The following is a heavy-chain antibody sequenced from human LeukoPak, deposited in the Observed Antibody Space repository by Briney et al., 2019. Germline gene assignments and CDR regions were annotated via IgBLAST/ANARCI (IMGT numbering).Heavy chain of an antibody. CDR2: IYSGGST. Sequence: PGGSLRLSCAASGFTVSSNYMSWVRQAPGKGLEWVSVIYSGGSTYYEDSVKGRFTISRDNSKNTLYLQMNSLSAEDTAVYYCARDPGYSYGSYYGMDVQGPRATVT. V-gene: IGHV3-66*02. J-gene: IGHJ6*02. CDR3: ARDPGYSYGSYYGMDV. CDR1: GFTVSSNY. D-gene: IGHD5-18*01.